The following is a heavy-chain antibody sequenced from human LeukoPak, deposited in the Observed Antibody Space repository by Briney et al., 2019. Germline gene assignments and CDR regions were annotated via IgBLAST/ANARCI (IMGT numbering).Heavy chain of an antibody. CDR3: AAGRQWLVYDY. CDR2: FHYSGST. Sequence: SETLSLTCSVSGGSISSYYWTWIRQPPGKGLEWIGHFHYSGSTNYNPSHKSRVTLSVDTSKNEFSLKMTSVTAGDTAVYYCAAGRQWLVYDYWGQGTLVTVSS. CDR1: GGSISSYY. D-gene: IGHD6-19*01. J-gene: IGHJ4*02. V-gene: IGHV4-59*01.